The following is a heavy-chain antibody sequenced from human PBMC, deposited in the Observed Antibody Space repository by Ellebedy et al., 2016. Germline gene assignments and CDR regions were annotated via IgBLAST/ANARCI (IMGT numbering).Heavy chain of an antibody. D-gene: IGHD2-8*02. CDR2: INHSGST. Sequence: SETLSLTCAVYGGSFSGYYWSWIRQPPGKGLEWVGEINHSGSTNYSPSLKSRVTISVDTSKNQFSLKLSSVTAADTALYYCASGLGVRRMNAFEIWGQGTMVTVSS. V-gene: IGHV4-34*01. J-gene: IGHJ3*02. CDR1: GGSFSGYY. CDR3: ASGLGVRRMNAFEI.